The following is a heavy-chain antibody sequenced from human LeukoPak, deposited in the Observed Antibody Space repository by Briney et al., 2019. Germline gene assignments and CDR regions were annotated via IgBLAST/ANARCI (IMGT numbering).Heavy chain of an antibody. CDR3: AKGPRPGSSGYPNLDL. Sequence: GGSLTLSCAASGFTVNSNYMNWVRRAPGKGLEWVSLIYGGGSTNYADSVKGRLTISRDTSKNTLYLQMNSLRVEDTAVYYCAKGPRPGSSGYPNLDLWAQGTLVTVSS. D-gene: IGHD3-22*01. V-gene: IGHV3-53*01. CDR2: IYGGGST. J-gene: IGHJ4*02. CDR1: GFTVNSNY.